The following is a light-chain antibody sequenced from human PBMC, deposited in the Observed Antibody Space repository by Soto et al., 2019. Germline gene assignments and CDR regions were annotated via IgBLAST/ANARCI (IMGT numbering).Light chain of an antibody. CDR2: DAS. CDR3: QQRSNWPRT. Sequence: EIMLTKSPGTLSLSPWERATLSCRASQSVNSYLAWYQQKPGQAPRLLIYDASNRATGIPARFSGSGSGTDFTLTISSLEPEDFAVYYCQQRSNWPRTFGQGT. CDR1: QSVNSY. J-gene: IGKJ2*01. V-gene: IGKV3-11*01.